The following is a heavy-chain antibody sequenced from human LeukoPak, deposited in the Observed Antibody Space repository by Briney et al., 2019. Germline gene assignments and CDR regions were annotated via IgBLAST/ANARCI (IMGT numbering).Heavy chain of an antibody. D-gene: IGHD3-10*01. CDR3: AKVTTYYYGAGSYFDY. J-gene: IGHJ4*02. CDR2: ISWNSGSI. Sequence: GRSLSLSCAASGFTFNDYAMLWVRHAPGKGLEWVSGISWNSGSIGYADSVKGRFTIPRDNAKNSLYLQMNSLRAEDTALYYCAKVTTYYYGAGSYFDYWGQGTLVTVSS. V-gene: IGHV3-9*01. CDR1: GFTFNDYA.